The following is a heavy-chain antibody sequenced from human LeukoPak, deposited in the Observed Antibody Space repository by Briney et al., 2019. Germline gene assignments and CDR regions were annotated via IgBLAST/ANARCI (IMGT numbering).Heavy chain of an antibody. V-gene: IGHV3-20*04. D-gene: IGHD3-16*01. CDR3: ASIKLGSAEYFQH. J-gene: IGHJ1*01. CDR2: INWNGGGT. Sequence: PGGSLRLSCAASGFTFDDYGMSWVRQAPGKGLEWVSGINWNGGGTGYADSVKGRFTISRDNAKNSLYLQMNSLRAEDTALYYCASIKLGSAEYFQHWGQGTLVTVSS. CDR1: GFTFDDYG.